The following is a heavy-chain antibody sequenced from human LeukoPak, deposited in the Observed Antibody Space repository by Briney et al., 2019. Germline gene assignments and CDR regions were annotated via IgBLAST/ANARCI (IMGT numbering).Heavy chain of an antibody. CDR2: LSGSAITT. Sequence: PGGSLTLYCAVLGFTFRHYASRWVHQAPGKGLEWVSTLSGSAITTYYADSVKGRFTISRDNAKNTLYLQVNSLTAQDTAVEYCASDITVPDQYYLDSWGQGTLITVSS. CDR1: GFTFRHYA. D-gene: IGHD6-19*01. CDR3: ASDITVPDQYYLDS. V-gene: IGHV3-23*01. J-gene: IGHJ4*02.